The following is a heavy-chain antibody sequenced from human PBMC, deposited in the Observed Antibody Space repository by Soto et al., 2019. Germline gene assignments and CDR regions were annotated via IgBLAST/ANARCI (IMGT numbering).Heavy chain of an antibody. CDR1: GGSISSYY. CDR3: ARHLEAVDI. J-gene: IGHJ3*02. D-gene: IGHD6-25*01. CDR2: IYYSGST. V-gene: IGHV4-59*08. Sequence: SETLSLTCTVSGGSISSYYWSWIRQPPGKGLEWIGYIYYSGSTNYNPSLKSRVTISVDTSKNQFSLNLSSVTAPDTAVYYCARHLEAVDIWGRGTMVTVSS.